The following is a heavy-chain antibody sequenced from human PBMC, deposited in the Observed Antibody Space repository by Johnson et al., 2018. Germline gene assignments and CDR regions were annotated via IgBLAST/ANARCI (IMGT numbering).Heavy chain of an antibody. J-gene: IGHJ3*02. Sequence: VQLVQFGGGLVQPGGSLRLSCAASGFTFSRFDMPWVRPPPGKGLELVSAIGTAGDTFSPGSVKDRFTISRVTAKNALYLQMNSLRAGDTAVYYCARVTWKDRAFDIWGQGTMVTVSS. CDR3: ARVTWKDRAFDI. V-gene: IGHV3-13*01. CDR2: IGTAGDT. D-gene: IGHD1-1*01. CDR1: GFTFSRFD.